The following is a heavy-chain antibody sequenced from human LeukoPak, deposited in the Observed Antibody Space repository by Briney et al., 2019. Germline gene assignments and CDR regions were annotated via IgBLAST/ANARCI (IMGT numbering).Heavy chain of an antibody. J-gene: IGHJ4*02. CDR3: ARNREGSGRFDY. CDR2: ISAYNGNT. Sequence: ASVKVSCKASGYTFTRYGISWVRQAPGHGLEWMGWISAYNGNTNYAQKLQGRVTMTTDTSTSTAYMELRSLRSDDTAVYYCARNREGSGRFDYWGQGTLVTVSS. D-gene: IGHD3-10*01. CDR1: GYTFTRYG. V-gene: IGHV1-18*01.